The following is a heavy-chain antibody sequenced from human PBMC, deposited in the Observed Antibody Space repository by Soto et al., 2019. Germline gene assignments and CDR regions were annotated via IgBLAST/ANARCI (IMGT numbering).Heavy chain of an antibody. J-gene: IGHJ5*02. Sequence: PGGSLRLSCAASGFTFSSYAMSWVRQAPGKGLEWVSAISGSGGSTYYADSVKGRFTISRDNSKNTLYLQMNSLRAEDTAVYYCAKGEPGYCSSTSCKTTWIDPWGQGTLVTVSS. D-gene: IGHD2-2*01. CDR2: ISGSGGST. CDR3: AKGEPGYCSSTSCKTTWIDP. V-gene: IGHV3-23*01. CDR1: GFTFSSYA.